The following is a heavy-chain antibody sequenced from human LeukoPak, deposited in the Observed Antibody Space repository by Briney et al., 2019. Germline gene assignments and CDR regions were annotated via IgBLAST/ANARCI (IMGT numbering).Heavy chain of an antibody. V-gene: IGHV3-9*03. D-gene: IGHD3-9*01. CDR1: GFTFDDYA. J-gene: IGHJ4*02. CDR3: AKAKYDILTGYIDY. Sequence: GGSLRLSCAASGFTFDDYAMHWVPHAPGKGLECVSGISWNSGSIGYADSVKGRFTISRDNAKNSLYLQMNSLRAEDMALYYCAKAKYDILTGYIDYWGQGTLVTVSS. CDR2: ISWNSGSI.